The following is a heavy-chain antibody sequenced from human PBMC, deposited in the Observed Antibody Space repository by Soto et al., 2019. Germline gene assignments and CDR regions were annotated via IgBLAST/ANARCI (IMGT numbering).Heavy chain of an antibody. CDR1: GASINSCGYS. Sequence: QVQLQESGPGLVKPSQPLSLTCTVSGASINSCGYSWNWVRQLPGKGLEWIGYIYFSGNTYYNPSLESRVNISLDTSQKQFSLKLSSVIAADTAVYYCASGNAGGVILATWGQGTLVTVSS. CDR3: ASGNAGGVILAT. CDR2: IYFSGNT. J-gene: IGHJ5*02. V-gene: IGHV4-31*03. D-gene: IGHD3-16*01.